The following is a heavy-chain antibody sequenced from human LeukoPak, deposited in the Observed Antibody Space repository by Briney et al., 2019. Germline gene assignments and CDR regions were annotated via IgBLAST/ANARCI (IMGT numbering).Heavy chain of an antibody. J-gene: IGHJ4*02. CDR1: GFIFKTYT. V-gene: IGHV3-21*01. CDR3: AREGNVYYYDQ. D-gene: IGHD3-10*02. Sequence: GGSLRLSCAASGFIFKTYTMTWVRQAPGKGLEWVSSITGDCKYITYADSVKGRFTISRDNAKNSLYLQVASLRGDDTATYYCAREGNVYYYDQWGQGTLVSVST. CDR2: ITGDCKYI.